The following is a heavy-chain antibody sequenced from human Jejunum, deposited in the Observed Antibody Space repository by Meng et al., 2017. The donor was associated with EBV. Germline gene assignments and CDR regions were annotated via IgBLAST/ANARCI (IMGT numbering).Heavy chain of an antibody. CDR1: GDSIGSRNW. Sequence: QLQWPGQGLVQPSGPRSLTCAVSGDSIGSRNWWSWVRQPPERGLEWIGEIYYSGSTNYNPSLKSRVTILVDRSENHFSLHLSSVTAADTAVYYCVRGGDYCLVYWGQGTLVTVSS. CDR2: IYYSGST. D-gene: IGHD2-21*02. V-gene: IGHV4-4*02. J-gene: IGHJ4*02. CDR3: VRGGDYCLVY.